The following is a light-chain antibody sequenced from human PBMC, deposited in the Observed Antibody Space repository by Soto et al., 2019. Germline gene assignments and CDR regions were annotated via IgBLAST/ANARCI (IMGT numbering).Light chain of an antibody. CDR2: STN. Sequence: QAVVTQEPSFSVSPGRTVTLTCGLSSGSVSTSYYPSWYQQTPGQAPRTLIYSTNTRSSGVPDRFSGSILGNKAALTITGAQADDESDYYCVLYMGSLVVFGGGTQLTVL. J-gene: IGLJ2*01. CDR3: VLYMGSLVV. CDR1: SGSVSTSYY. V-gene: IGLV8-61*01.